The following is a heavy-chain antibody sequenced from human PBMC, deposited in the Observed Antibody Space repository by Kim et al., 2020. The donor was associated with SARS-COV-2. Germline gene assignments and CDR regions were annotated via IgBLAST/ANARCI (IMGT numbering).Heavy chain of an antibody. V-gene: IGHV3-15*01. J-gene: IGHJ4*02. CDR3: TVLGGSGSYFTSNN. Sequence: GGSLRLSCAASGFTFTTAWMSWVRQAPGKGLECVALFKGKTDGATTDYAAPVKGRFTISRDESKNTLYLQMNSLQTEDTALYYCTVLGGSGSYFTSNNWGQGTLLTVSS. CDR1: GFTFTTAW. D-gene: IGHD3-10*01. CDR2: FKGKTDGATT.